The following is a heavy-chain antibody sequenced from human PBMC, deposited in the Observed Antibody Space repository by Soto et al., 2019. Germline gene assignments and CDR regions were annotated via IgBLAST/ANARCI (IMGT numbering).Heavy chain of an antibody. CDR2: IIPILGIA. Sequence: GASVKVSCKASGGTFSSYTISWVRQAPGQGLEWMGRIIPILGIANYAQKFQGRVTITADKSTSTAYMELSSLRSEDTAVYYCARGPRVLVVVPAAIPDYYYMDVWGKGTTVTVSS. J-gene: IGHJ6*03. V-gene: IGHV1-69*02. D-gene: IGHD2-2*01. CDR3: ARGPRVLVVVPAAIPDYYYMDV. CDR1: GGTFSSYT.